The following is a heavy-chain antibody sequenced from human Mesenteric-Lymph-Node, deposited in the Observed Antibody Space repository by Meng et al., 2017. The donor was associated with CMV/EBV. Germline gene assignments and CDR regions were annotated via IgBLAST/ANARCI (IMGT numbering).Heavy chain of an antibody. CDR3: ARDGAVVCSGTSCYFHHYVMDV. CDR1: GFTFSTYW. D-gene: IGHD2-2*01. CDR2: IKQDGSEI. Sequence: GESLKISCAASGFTFSTYWMSWVRQAPGKGLEWVANIKQDGSEIYYVESVKGRFTISRDNAKNSLWLQMNSLRDDDTAVYYCARDGAVVCSGTSCYFHHYVMDVWGQGTTVTVSS. V-gene: IGHV3-7*01. J-gene: IGHJ6*02.